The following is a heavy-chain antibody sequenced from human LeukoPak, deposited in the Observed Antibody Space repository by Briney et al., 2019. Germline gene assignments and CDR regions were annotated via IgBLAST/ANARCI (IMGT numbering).Heavy chain of an antibody. CDR2: IYTSGST. CDR1: GGSISSGSYY. CDR3: ARGIDDYYDILTGYFSL. V-gene: IGHV4-61*02. Sequence: SETLSLTCTVSGGSISSGSYYWSWIRQPAGKGLEWIGRIYTSGSTNYNPSLKSRVTISVDTSKNQFSLKLSSVTAADTAVYYCARGIDDYYDILTGYFSLWGQGTLVTVSS. D-gene: IGHD3-9*01. J-gene: IGHJ4*02.